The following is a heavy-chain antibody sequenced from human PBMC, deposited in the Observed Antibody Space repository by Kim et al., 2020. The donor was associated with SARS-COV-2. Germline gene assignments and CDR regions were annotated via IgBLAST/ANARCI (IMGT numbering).Heavy chain of an antibody. CDR1: GFNFGNFG. V-gene: IGHV3-30*18. Sequence: GGSLRLSCAASGFNFGNFGMHWVRQAPGKGLEWVALISYEGSKKYYADSLKGRFTISRDSSKNTLYLQMDSLRPEDTAVYFCAKDKSSFMITFGGESGGMDVWGQGTTVTVSS. J-gene: IGHJ6*02. D-gene: IGHD3-16*01. CDR3: AKDKSSFMITFGGESGGMDV. CDR2: ISYEGSKK.